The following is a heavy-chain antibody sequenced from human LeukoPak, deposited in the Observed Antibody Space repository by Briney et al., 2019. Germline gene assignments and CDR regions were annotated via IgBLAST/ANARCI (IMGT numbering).Heavy chain of an antibody. CDR1: GFTFSSYA. D-gene: IGHD6-13*01. CDR2: ISGSGGST. V-gene: IGHV3-23*01. CDR3: AKDQGMKQQLVTYFDY. J-gene: IGHJ4*02. Sequence: GGSLRLSCAASGFTFSSYAMSWVRQAPGKGPEWVSAISGSGGSTYYADSVKGRFTISRDNSKNTLYLQMNSLRAEDTAVYYCAKDQGMKQQLVTYFDYWGQGTLVTVSS.